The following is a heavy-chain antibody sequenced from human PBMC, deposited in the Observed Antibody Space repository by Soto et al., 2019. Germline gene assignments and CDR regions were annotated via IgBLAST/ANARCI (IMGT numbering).Heavy chain of an antibody. J-gene: IGHJ4*02. D-gene: IGHD3-16*01. Sequence: QVQLQESGPGLVKPSGILSLTCAVSGGSITDKWWSWIRQTPGKGLEWIGEVHHSGSTNYSPSLKSRVTMSVDTSKNDFSLKLFSLTAADTAIYYCAREGDHPFSLGYWGQGTLVTVYS. CDR2: VHHSGST. V-gene: IGHV4-4*02. CDR1: GGSITDKW. CDR3: AREGDHPFSLGY.